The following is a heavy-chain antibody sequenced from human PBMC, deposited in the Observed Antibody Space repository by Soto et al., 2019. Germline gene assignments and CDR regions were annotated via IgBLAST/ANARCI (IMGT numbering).Heavy chain of an antibody. CDR3: AKDQNVGDAFDI. V-gene: IGHV3-30*18. CDR2: ISYDGSNK. Sequence: GGSLRLSCAASGFTFSSYGMHWVRQAPGKGLEWVAVISYDGSNKYYADSVKGRFTISRDNSKNTLYLQMNSLRADDTAVYYCAKDQNVGDAFDIWGQGTMVTVSS. D-gene: IGHD1-26*01. J-gene: IGHJ3*02. CDR1: GFTFSSYG.